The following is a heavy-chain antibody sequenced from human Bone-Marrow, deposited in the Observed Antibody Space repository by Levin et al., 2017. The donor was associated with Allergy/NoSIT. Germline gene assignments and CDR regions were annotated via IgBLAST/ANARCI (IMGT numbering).Heavy chain of an antibody. V-gene: IGHV3-53*01. CDR3: TTGVYWGE. CDR2: IFSGGNS. D-gene: IGHD7-27*01. J-gene: IGHJ4*02. CDR1: GSTVYNNY. Sequence: GGSLRLSCAASGSTVYNNYMSWVRQVPGKGLDWVSVIFSGGNSFYADSVWGRFTISRDKSKNTLYLQMNSLRDDDTAVYYCTTGVYWGEWGQGTLVSVS.